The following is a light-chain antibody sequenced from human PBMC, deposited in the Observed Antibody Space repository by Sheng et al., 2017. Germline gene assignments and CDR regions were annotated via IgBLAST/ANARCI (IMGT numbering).Light chain of an antibody. CDR1: KSVSSN. V-gene: IGKV3-15*01. CDR2: GAF. J-gene: IGKJ1*01. Sequence: EIGMTQSPGTVSASPGDRATLSCRASKSVSSNVAWYQQKPGQAPRLLIYGAFARATGIPDRFSGSGSGTEFTLTISSLQSDDFALYYCQQYNDWPWTFGQGTKVEVK. CDR3: QQYNDWPWT.